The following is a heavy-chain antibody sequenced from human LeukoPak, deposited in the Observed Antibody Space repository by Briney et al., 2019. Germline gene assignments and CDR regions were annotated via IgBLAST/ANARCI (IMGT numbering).Heavy chain of an antibody. J-gene: IGHJ4*02. CDR3: ARLPPGRDGYNYFDY. D-gene: IGHD5-24*01. CDR2: INWNGGST. CDR1: GFTFDDYG. V-gene: IGHV3-20*04. Sequence: GGSLRLSCAASGFTFDDYGMSWVRQAPGKGLEWVSGINWNGGSTGYTDSVKGRFTISKDNAKNSLYLQMNSLRAEDTALYYCARLPPGRDGYNYFDYWGQGTLVTVSS.